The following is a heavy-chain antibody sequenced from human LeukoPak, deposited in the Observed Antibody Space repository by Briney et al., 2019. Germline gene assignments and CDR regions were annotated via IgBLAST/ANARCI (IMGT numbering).Heavy chain of an antibody. CDR3: ASLEMATIKRAAFDI. CDR2: IYYSGST. D-gene: IGHD5-24*01. V-gene: IGHV4-34*01. J-gene: IGHJ3*02. CDR1: GGSFSGYY. Sequence: SETLSLTCAVYGGSFSGYYWSWIRQPPGKGLEWIGSIYYSGSTYYNPSLKSRVTISVDTSKNQFSLKLSSVTAADTAVYYCASLEMATIKRAAFDIWGQGTMVTVSS.